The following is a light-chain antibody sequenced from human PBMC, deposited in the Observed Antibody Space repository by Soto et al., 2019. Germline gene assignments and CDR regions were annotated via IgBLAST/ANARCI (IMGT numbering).Light chain of an antibody. V-gene: IGKV1-27*01. CDR2: AAS. Sequence: DIQMTQSPSSLSASVGDRVTITCRASQGISNYLAWYQQKPGKVPKLLIYAASTLQSGVPSRFSGSGSGTEFSLTISSLQPEDVATDYCQTYNSAPWTFGQGTKVEIK. CDR1: QGISNY. J-gene: IGKJ1*01. CDR3: QTYNSAPWT.